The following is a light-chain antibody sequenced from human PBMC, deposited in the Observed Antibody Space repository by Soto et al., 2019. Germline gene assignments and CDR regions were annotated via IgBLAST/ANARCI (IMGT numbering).Light chain of an antibody. Sequence: DIQMTQSPSSLSASVGDRVTITCRASQNIRNYLNWYQQRPGKTPNLLVYAASNLRGGVPSRFSGSGSGTVFTLTISTPQPEDFATYYCQQIHSTSSYTFGQGTRVDIK. V-gene: IGKV1-39*01. J-gene: IGKJ2*01. CDR3: QQIHSTSSYT. CDR1: QNIRNY. CDR2: AAS.